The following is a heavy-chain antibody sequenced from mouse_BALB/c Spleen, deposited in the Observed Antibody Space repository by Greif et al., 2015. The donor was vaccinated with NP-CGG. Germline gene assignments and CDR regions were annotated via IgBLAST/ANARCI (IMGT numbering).Heavy chain of an antibody. CDR2: IWGDGST. J-gene: IGHJ3*01. Sequence: VQLQESGPGLVAPSQSLSITCTVSGFSLTGYGVNWVRQPPGKGLEWLGMIWGDGSTDYNSALKSRLSISKDNSKSQVFLKMNSLQTDDTARYYCARVNHFPYDYDEGFAYWGQGTLVTVSA. D-gene: IGHD2-4*01. CDR3: ARVNHFPYDYDEGFAY. V-gene: IGHV2-6-7*01. CDR1: GFSLTGYG.